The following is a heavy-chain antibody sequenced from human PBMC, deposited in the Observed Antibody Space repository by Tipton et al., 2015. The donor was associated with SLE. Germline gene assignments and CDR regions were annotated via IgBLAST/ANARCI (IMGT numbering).Heavy chain of an antibody. J-gene: IGHJ4*02. CDR2: IYHSGTT. CDR3: ARDFWSGYGSFDY. Sequence: TLSLTCAVSGGSISSSNWWSWVRQPPGKGLEWIGEIYHSGTTNYNPSLKSRVTISVDKSKNQFSLRLSSVTAADTAVYYCARDFWSGYGSFDYWGQGALVTVSS. V-gene: IGHV4-4*02. D-gene: IGHD3-3*01. CDR1: GGSISSSNW.